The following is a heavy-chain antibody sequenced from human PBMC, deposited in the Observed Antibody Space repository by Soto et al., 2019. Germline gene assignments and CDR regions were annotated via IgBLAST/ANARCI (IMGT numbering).Heavy chain of an antibody. J-gene: IGHJ4*02. CDR3: ATSRTFDY. Sequence: GSLRLSCAASGFTFSSYWMSWVRQAPGKGLEWVANIKQDGSEKYYVDSVKGRFTISRDNANNSLFLQMSSLRAEDTAIYYCATSRTFDYWGQGTLVTVSS. CDR2: IKQDGSEK. CDR1: GFTFSSYW. V-gene: IGHV3-7*01. D-gene: IGHD6-13*01.